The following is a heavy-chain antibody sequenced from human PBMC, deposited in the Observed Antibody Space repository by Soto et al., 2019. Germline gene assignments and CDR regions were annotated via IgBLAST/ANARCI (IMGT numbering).Heavy chain of an antibody. CDR2: ISGSGGST. D-gene: IGHD3-10*01. V-gene: IGHV3-23*01. J-gene: IGHJ4*02. Sequence: GGSLRLSCAASGFTFSSYAMSWVRQAPGKGLEWVSAISGSGGSTYYADSVKGRFTISRDNSKNTLYLQMNSLRAEDTAIYYCVAYYYGDSYNVNDDYWGRGTLVTVSS. CDR3: VAYYYGDSYNVNDDY. CDR1: GFTFSSYA.